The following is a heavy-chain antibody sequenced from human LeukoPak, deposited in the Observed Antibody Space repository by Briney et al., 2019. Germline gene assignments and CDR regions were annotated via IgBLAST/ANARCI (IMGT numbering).Heavy chain of an antibody. CDR3: ARPHYYDSSGYYVQGAFDI. Sequence: SETLSLTCTVSGGSISSYYWSWIRQPPGKGLEWIGYIYYSGSTNYNPSLKSRVTISVDTSKNQFSLKLSSVTAADTAVYYCARPHYYDSSGYYVQGAFDIWGQGTVVTVSS. CDR1: GGSISSYY. V-gene: IGHV4-59*08. D-gene: IGHD3-22*01. CDR2: IYYSGST. J-gene: IGHJ3*02.